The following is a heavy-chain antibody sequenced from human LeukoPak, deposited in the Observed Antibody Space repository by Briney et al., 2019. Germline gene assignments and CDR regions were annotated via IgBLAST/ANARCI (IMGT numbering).Heavy chain of an antibody. J-gene: IGHJ4*02. CDR2: IYYTGSS. CDR1: GGSISYSSYY. Sequence: SETLSLTCTLSGGSISYSSYYWGWIRQPPGKGLEWIGSIYYTGSSYYNPSLKSRVTISVDTSKNQFSLKLSSVTAADTAVYYRARRTTYGGNWDFDYWGQGTQVTVSS. D-gene: IGHD4-23*01. CDR3: ARRTTYGGNWDFDY. V-gene: IGHV4-39*01.